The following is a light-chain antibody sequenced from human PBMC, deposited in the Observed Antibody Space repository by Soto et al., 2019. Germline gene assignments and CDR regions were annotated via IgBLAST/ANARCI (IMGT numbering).Light chain of an antibody. CDR3: GTWDSSLEVV. V-gene: IGLV1-51*01. Sequence: QSVLTQPPSVSAAPGQKVTISCSGSSSNIGNNYVSWYQQLPGTAPKLLIYDNNKRPSGIPDRFSDYKSGTSATLGITGLQTGDEADDDCGTWDSSLEVVFGGVTKLTVL. CDR1: SSNIGNNY. J-gene: IGLJ2*01. CDR2: DNN.